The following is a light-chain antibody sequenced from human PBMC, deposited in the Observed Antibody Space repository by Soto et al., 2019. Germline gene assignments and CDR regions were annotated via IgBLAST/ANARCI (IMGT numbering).Light chain of an antibody. J-gene: IGKJ5*01. Sequence: DIQMTQSPSSLSASVGDRVTITCRASQSISDFLNWYQQKPGKAPKLLIYAASSLQSGVPSWFSGSGSGTDFTLTISSLQPEDFATYYCQQSYSTPRTFGQGTRLEIK. V-gene: IGKV1-39*01. CDR2: AAS. CDR3: QQSYSTPRT. CDR1: QSISDF.